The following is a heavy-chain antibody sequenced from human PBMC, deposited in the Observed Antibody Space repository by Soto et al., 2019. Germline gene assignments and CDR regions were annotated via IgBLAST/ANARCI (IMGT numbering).Heavy chain of an antibody. Sequence: ASVKVSCKASGYTFTSYYMHWVRQAPGQGLEWMGIINPSGGSTSYAQKFQGRVTMTRDTSTSTAYMELSSLRSEDTAVYYFARDYQSSSSDDYYYGMDVWGQGTTVTVSS. D-gene: IGHD6-6*01. CDR3: ARDYQSSSSDDYYYGMDV. J-gene: IGHJ6*02. CDR1: GYTFTSYY. CDR2: INPSGGST. V-gene: IGHV1-46*01.